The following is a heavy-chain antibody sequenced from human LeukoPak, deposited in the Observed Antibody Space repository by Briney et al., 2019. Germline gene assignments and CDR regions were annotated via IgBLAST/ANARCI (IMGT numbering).Heavy chain of an antibody. CDR3: ASQSREHYYGSGSYWYYYYGMDV. J-gene: IGHJ6*02. Sequence: ASVKVSCKASGYTFTSYGISWVRQAPGQGLEWMGWISAYNGNTNYAQKLQGRVTMTTDTSTSTAYMELRSLRSDDTAVYYCASQSREHYYGSGSYWYYYYGMDVWGQGTTVTVSS. CDR2: ISAYNGNT. D-gene: IGHD3-10*01. CDR1: GYTFTSYG. V-gene: IGHV1-18*01.